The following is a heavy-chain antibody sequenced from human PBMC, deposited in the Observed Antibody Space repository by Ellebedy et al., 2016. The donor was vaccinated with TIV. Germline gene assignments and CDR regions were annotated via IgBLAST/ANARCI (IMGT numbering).Heavy chain of an antibody. V-gene: IGHV4-39*01. Sequence: GSLRLSXTVSGGSISSSSYYWGWIRQPPGKGLEWIGSIYYSGSTYYNPSLKSRVTISVDTSKNQFSLKLSSVTAADTAVYYCASGRHYWGQGTLVTVSS. J-gene: IGHJ4*02. CDR2: IYYSGST. CDR3: ASGRHY. CDR1: GGSISSSSYY.